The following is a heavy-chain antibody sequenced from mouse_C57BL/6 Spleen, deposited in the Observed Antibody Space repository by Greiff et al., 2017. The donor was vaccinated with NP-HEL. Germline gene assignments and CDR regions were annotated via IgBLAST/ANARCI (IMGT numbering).Heavy chain of an antibody. V-gene: IGHV1-64*01. CDR2: IYPNSGST. CDR1: GYTFTSYW. J-gene: IGHJ4*01. CDR3: ARKGKNWDEAMDY. D-gene: IGHD4-1*01. Sequence: QVQLQQPGAELVKPGASVKLSCKASGYTFTSYWMHWVKQRPGQGLEWIGMIYPNSGSTNYNEKFKSKATLTVDKSSSTAYMQLSSLTSEDSAVYYCARKGKNWDEAMDYWGQGTSVTVSS.